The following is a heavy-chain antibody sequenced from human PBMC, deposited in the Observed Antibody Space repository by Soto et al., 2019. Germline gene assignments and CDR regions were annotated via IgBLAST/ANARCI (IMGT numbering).Heavy chain of an antibody. J-gene: IGHJ4*02. Sequence: SATLSLTSTVYGGSFPFSGYYWSWIRQPPGKGLEWIGEINHIGTTKYNPSLESRVTISLDTSKNHFSLDLTSVTAADTAVYYCVICRILRQSFRDFDAWGEGTLVAVSS. CDR1: GGSFPFSGYY. V-gene: IGHV4-34*01. CDR2: INHIGTT. CDR3: VICRILRQSFRDFDA. D-gene: IGHD2-2*01.